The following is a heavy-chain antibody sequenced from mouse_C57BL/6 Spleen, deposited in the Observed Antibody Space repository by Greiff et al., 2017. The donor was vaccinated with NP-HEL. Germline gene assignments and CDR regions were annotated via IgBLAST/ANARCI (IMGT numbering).Heavy chain of an antibody. Sequence: QVQLQQSGPELVKPGASVKISCKASGYTFTDYYINWVKQRPGPGLEWIGWIYPGSGNTTYNEKFKGKATLTVDPYCSTAYMQLSSLTSEDSAVYFCARGLTTVVATKGGYFEVWGTGTTVTVSS. CDR1: GYTFTDYY. J-gene: IGHJ1*03. CDR3: ARGLTTVVATKGGYFEV. V-gene: IGHV1-84*01. CDR2: IYPGSGNT. D-gene: IGHD1-1*01.